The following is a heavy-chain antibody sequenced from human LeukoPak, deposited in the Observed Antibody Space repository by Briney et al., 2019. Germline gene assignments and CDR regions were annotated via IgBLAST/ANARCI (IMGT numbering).Heavy chain of an antibody. D-gene: IGHD6-13*01. J-gene: IGHJ4*02. CDR1: RYTFTTYY. CDR3: ARASSWQDDY. CDR2: INPTSGST. V-gene: IGHV1-46*03. Sequence: ASAKASCKASRYTFTTYYMHWVPQAPRQRRKWLGIINPTSGSTSYTKKFPARVNITSHTTTRTTNMELSSLISEATTVYYSARASSWQDDYWGQGTLVSVSS.